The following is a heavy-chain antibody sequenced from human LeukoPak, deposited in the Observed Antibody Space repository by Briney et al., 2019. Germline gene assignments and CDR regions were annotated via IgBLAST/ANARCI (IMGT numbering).Heavy chain of an antibody. CDR3: ARDLVVARSAGASVKIDH. CDR2: ISSSSSYI. V-gene: IGHV3-21*01. J-gene: IGHJ4*02. Sequence: PGGSLRLSCAASGFTFSSYSMNWVRQAPGKGLEWVSSISSSSSYIFNADSVKGRFTISRDNAKNSLYLQMNSLRAEDTAVYYCARDLVVARSAGASVKIDHWGQGTLVTVSS. CDR1: GFTFSSYS. D-gene: IGHD2-21*01.